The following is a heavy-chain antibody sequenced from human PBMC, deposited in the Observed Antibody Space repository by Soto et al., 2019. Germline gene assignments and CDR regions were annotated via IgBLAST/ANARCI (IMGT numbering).Heavy chain of an antibody. D-gene: IGHD3-10*01. J-gene: IGHJ4*02. CDR3: ARVGFFYYFGSGINPRRFDY. CDR1: GGSFSGYY. Sequence: SETLSLTCAVYGGSFSGYYWSWIRQPPGKGLEWIGEINHSGSTNYNPSLKSRVTISVDTSKNQFSLKLSSVTAADTAVYYCARVGFFYYFGSGINPRRFDYWGQGTLVTVSS. V-gene: IGHV4-34*01. CDR2: INHSGST.